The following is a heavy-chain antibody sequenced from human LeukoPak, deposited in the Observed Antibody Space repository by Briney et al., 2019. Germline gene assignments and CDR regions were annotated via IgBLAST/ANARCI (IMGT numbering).Heavy chain of an antibody. V-gene: IGHV4-39*01. CDR3: ARFSGSYFDY. CDR1: GGSISSGGYF. D-gene: IGHD1-26*01. J-gene: IGHJ4*03. CDR2: MSFSGST. Sequence: PSETLSLTCTVSGGSISSGGYFWGWIRQPPGKGLEWIGSMSFSGSTYYNPSLKSRVTISVDKSKNQFSLNLSSVAAADTAVYYSARFSGSYFDYWGQGTLVTASS.